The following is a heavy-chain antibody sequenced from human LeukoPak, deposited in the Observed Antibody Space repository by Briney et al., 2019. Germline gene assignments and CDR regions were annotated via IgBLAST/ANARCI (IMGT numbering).Heavy chain of an antibody. CDR1: GFTFTNFA. CDR2: ISNIDANA. J-gene: IGHJ1*01. V-gene: IGHV3-23*01. CDR3: AISNNWRGHFQP. Sequence: GGSLRLSCTASGFTFTNFAMSWVRHTPGKGLEWVSGISNIDANAYYADFVKGRFAISRDNAKNSLYLQMNSLTAEDTAVFHCAISNNWRGHFQPWGQGTLVTVSS. D-gene: IGHD1-20*01.